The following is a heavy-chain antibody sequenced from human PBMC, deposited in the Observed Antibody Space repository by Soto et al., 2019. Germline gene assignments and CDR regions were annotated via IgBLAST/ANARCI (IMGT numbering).Heavy chain of an antibody. Sequence: PSPTLSLTCAISGDSVSSNSAAWNWIRQSPSRGLEWLGRTYYRSKWYNDYAVSVKSRITINPDTSKNQFSLQLNSVTPEDTAVYYCARDRYPLTYYSSSSPGFDYWGQGTLVTVSS. D-gene: IGHD6-6*01. J-gene: IGHJ4*02. CDR1: GDSVSSNSAA. V-gene: IGHV6-1*01. CDR3: ARDRYPLTYYSSSSPGFDY. CDR2: TYYRSKWYN.